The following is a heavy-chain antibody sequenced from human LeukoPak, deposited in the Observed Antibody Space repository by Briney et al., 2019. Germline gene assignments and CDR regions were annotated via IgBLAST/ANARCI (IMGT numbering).Heavy chain of an antibody. CDR1: GFTFSDSY. CDR2: ISNSGSSI. Sequence: PGGSLRLSCAASGFTFSDSYMTWIRQAPGKGLEWVSYISNSGSSIYYADSVKGRFTTSRDNAKSSLYLQMNSLRAEDTAVYYCGRGHWGLDYWGQGTLVTVSS. V-gene: IGHV3-11*04. D-gene: IGHD7-27*01. CDR3: GRGHWGLDY. J-gene: IGHJ4*02.